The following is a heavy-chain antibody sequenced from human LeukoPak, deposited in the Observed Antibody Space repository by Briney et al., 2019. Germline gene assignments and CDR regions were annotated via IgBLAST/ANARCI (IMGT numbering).Heavy chain of an antibody. Sequence: GGSLRLSCAASGFTFSSYAMHWVRQAPGKGLEWVAVISYDGSNKYYADSVKGRFTISRDNSKNTLYLQMNSLRAEDTAVYYCARVSCAGTTLSWGQGTLVTVSS. CDR1: GFTFSSYA. J-gene: IGHJ4*02. CDR3: ARVSCAGTTLS. V-gene: IGHV3-30-3*01. D-gene: IGHD1-7*01. CDR2: ISYDGSNK.